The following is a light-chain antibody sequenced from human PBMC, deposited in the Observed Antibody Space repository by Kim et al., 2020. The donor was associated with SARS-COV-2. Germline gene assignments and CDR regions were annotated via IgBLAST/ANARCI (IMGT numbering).Light chain of an antibody. CDR1: QAISNY. Sequence: GDRVTIGCRASQAISNYLAWYQVKPGRVPRLLIYGASTLQSGVPSRFSGGGSGTDFTLTISNLQPEDVATYYCQKYNSAPRTFGQGTKVDIK. J-gene: IGKJ1*01. CDR2: GAS. CDR3: QKYNSAPRT. V-gene: IGKV1-27*01.